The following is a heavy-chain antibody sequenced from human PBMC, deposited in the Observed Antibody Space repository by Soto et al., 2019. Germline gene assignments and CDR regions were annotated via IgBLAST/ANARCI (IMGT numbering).Heavy chain of an antibody. V-gene: IGHV4-59*08. CDR2: IYYSGTT. CDR3: ARHLLDSSGWYVAY. Sequence: LEPLSLTCTVSGDSSSGYYWGWIRQPPGKGLEWIGYIYYSGTTDYNPSLRSRVTISVDTSKNQFSLNLSSVTAADTAVYYCARHLLDSSGWYVAYWGQGTLVTVSS. J-gene: IGHJ4*02. D-gene: IGHD6-19*01. CDR1: GDSSSGYY.